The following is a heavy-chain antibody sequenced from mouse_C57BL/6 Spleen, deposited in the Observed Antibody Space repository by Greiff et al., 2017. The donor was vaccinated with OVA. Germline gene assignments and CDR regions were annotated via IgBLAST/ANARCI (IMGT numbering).Heavy chain of an antibody. CDR2: INPNNGGT. V-gene: IGHV1-22*01. Sequence: VQLQQSGPELVKPGASVKMSCKASGYTFTDYNMHWVKQSHGKSLEWIGYINPNNGGTSYNQKFKGKATLTVNKSSSTAYMELRSLTSEDSAVYYGAREGAVQANGFDYWGQGTTLTVSS. D-gene: IGHD3-2*02. CDR3: AREGAVQANGFDY. J-gene: IGHJ2*01. CDR1: GYTFTDYN.